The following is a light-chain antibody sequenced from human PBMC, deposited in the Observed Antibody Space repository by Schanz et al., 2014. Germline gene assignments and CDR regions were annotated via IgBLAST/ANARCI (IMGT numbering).Light chain of an antibody. CDR1: QSVSSY. V-gene: IGKV3-20*01. CDR2: GTS. Sequence: EIVLTQSPATLSLSPGERATLSCRASQSVSSYLAWYQQKPGQAPRLLIYGTSIRATGIPDRFSGSGSGTDFTLTISRLEPEDFAVYYCQQYGSSQTFGQGTKLEIK. J-gene: IGKJ2*01. CDR3: QQYGSSQT.